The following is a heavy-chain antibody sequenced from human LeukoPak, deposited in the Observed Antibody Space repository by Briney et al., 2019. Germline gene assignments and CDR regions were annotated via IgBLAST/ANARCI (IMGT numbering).Heavy chain of an antibody. CDR1: GFTFSSYG. V-gene: IGHV3-23*01. Sequence: GGSLRLSCAASGFTFSSYGMSWVRQAPGKGLEWVSTISGRGDSTYYADSVRGRFTISRGNSKSTLSLQMNSLRAEDTAIYYCATYRQVLLPFESWGQGTLVTVSS. CDR2: ISGRGDST. D-gene: IGHD2-8*02. CDR3: ATYRQVLLPFES. J-gene: IGHJ4*02.